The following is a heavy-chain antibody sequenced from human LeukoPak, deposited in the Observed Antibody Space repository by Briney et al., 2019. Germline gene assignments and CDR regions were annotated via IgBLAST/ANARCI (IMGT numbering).Heavy chain of an antibody. V-gene: IGHV3-30*02. Sequence: GGSLRLSCAASGFTFSSYGMHWVRQAPGEGLEWVAFIRYGETNKYYEDSVKGRLTVSRDISKNTLYLQMNSLRAEDTAVYYCAKDNDMFNVGYYYAMDVWGQGTTVTVSS. CDR2: IRYGETNK. J-gene: IGHJ6*02. CDR1: GFTFSSYG. CDR3: AKDNDMFNVGYYYAMDV. D-gene: IGHD3-9*01.